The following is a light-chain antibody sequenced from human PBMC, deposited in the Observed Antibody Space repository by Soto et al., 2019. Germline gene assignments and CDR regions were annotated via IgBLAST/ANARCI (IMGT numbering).Light chain of an antibody. Sequence: DIRITQFPSTLSESVGEGVTIPCRASKSLGAGLAWYQQKPGKAPKVLIYKPSSLKSGVPSRFSGSGSGTEFTLTISSLQPDDFATYYCQQYNTYSPYTFGQGTRLEIK. CDR3: QQYNTYSPYT. V-gene: IGKV1-5*03. CDR1: KSLGAG. J-gene: IGKJ2*01. CDR2: KPS.